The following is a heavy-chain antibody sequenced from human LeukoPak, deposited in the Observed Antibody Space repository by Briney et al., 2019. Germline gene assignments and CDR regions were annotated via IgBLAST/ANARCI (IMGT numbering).Heavy chain of an antibody. V-gene: IGHV3-7*01. CDR3: AREYYYDSSGSYYGPFYYYYMDV. J-gene: IGHJ6*03. Sequence: WGSQPPGGGRGWVAEIKQVVSEKYYVGFVTGRFTISRASAKNSLYRQINSLRAEETAVYYCAREYYYDSSGSYYGPFYYYYMDVWGKGTTVTVSS. CDR2: IKQVVSEK. D-gene: IGHD3-22*01.